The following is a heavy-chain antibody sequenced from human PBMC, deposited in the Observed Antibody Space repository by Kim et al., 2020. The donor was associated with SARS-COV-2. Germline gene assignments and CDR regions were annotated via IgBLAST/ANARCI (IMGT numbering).Heavy chain of an antibody. CDR3: ARGYGDGWYGVPSF. CDR1: GFTFSGYS. Sequence: GGSLRLSCAASGFTFSGYSMTWVRQAPGKGLECVSYISRGGDTIYYADSVKGRFTISRDNAKNSLFLQMNSLTAEDTAMYYCARGYGDGWYGVPSFWGHG. CDR2: ISRGGDTI. V-gene: IGHV3-48*01. J-gene: IGHJ2*01. D-gene: IGHD3-10*01.